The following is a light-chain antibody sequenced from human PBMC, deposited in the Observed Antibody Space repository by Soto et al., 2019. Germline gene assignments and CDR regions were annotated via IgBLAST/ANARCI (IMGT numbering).Light chain of an antibody. CDR1: QSVSSSY. Sequence: EIVLTQSPGTLSLSTGERASLSCRASQSVSSSYLAWYQQKPGKAPRLLIYGASSRATGIPDRFSGSGSGTDFTLTISRLEPEDFAVYYCQQYGSSPWTFGQGTKVDTK. CDR3: QQYGSSPWT. V-gene: IGKV3-20*01. CDR2: GAS. J-gene: IGKJ1*01.